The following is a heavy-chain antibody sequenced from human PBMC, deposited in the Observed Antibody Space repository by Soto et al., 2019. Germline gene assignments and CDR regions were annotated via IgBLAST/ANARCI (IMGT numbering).Heavy chain of an antibody. Sequence: HPGGSLRLSCAASGFTFSSYWMSWVRLAPGKGLEWVANIKQDGSEKYYVDSVKGRFTISRDNAKNSLYLQMNSLRAEDTAVYYCAREAGSVAGNTNRGKTAYYYYGMDVWGQGTTVTVSS. CDR2: IKQDGSEK. CDR3: AREAGSVAGNTNRGKTAYYYYGMDV. CDR1: GFTFSSYW. D-gene: IGHD6-19*01. J-gene: IGHJ6*02. V-gene: IGHV3-7*01.